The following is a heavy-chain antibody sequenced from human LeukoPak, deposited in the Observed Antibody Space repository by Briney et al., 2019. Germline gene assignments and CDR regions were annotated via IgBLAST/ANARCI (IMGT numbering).Heavy chain of an antibody. V-gene: IGHV4-34*01. CDR3: ARARDGYDWGYFDY. CDR1: GGSFRAYY. J-gene: IGHJ4*02. CDR2: INHSGST. D-gene: IGHD5-24*01. Sequence: SETLSLTCAVYGGSFRAYYWSWIRQPPGKGLEWIGEINHSGSTNYNPSLKSRGTISVDTSKNQFSLKLSSVTAADTAVYYCARARDGYDWGYFDYWGQGTLVTVSS.